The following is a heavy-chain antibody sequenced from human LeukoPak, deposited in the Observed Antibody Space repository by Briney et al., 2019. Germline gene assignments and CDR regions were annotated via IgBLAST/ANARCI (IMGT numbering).Heavy chain of an antibody. D-gene: IGHD2-15*01. CDR3: ARGGSFAPTGFDY. Sequence: SETLSLTCTVPGYSISSGYYWGWIRRPPGKGLEWIGSIYHSGSTYYNPSLKSRVTISVDTSKNQFSLKLSSVTAADTAVYYCARGGSFAPTGFDYWGQGTLVTVSS. CDR2: IYHSGST. CDR1: GYSISSGYY. J-gene: IGHJ4*02. V-gene: IGHV4-38-2*02.